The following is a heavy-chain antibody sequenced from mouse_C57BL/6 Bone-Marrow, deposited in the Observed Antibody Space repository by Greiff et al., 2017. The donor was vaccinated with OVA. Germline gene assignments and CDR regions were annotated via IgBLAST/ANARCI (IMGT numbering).Heavy chain of an antibody. CDR3: ARTDGYSEDFDY. J-gene: IGHJ2*01. CDR1: GYTFTDYY. Sequence: EVQLQQSGPELVKPGASVKISCKASGYTFTDYYMNWVKQSHGKSLEWIGDINPNNGGTSYNQKFKGKATLTVDKSSSTAYMELRSLTSEDSAVDYCARTDGYSEDFDYWGQGTTLTVSS. D-gene: IGHD2-3*01. V-gene: IGHV1-26*01. CDR2: INPNNGGT.